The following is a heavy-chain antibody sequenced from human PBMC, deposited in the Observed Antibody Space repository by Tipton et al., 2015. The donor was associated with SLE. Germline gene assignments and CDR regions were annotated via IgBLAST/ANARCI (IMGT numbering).Heavy chain of an antibody. Sequence: TLSLTCTVSGGSISSHYWSWIRQPPGKGLEWIGYIYYSGSTNYNPSLKSRVTISVDTSKNQFSLKLSSVTAADTAVYYCARAYSSSQHWGQGTLVTVSS. CDR3: ARAYSSSQH. V-gene: IGHV4-59*08. D-gene: IGHD6-6*01. CDR1: GGSISSHY. CDR2: IYYSGST. J-gene: IGHJ1*01.